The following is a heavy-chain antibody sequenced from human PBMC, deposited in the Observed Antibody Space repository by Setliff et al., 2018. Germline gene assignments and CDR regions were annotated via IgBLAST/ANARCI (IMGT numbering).Heavy chain of an antibody. Sequence: SETLSLTCTVSGDSISSSGYSSRSYYWAWIRQPPGKGLEWVGRIYYRGRTYYNPSLKSRVTISVDTSKNQFSLRLSSVAAADTSVYYCVRTLAGYDFWSVPYRGAFDVWGQGTMVTVSS. CDR3: VRTLAGYDFWSVPYRGAFDV. V-gene: IGHV4-39*01. D-gene: IGHD3-3*01. J-gene: IGHJ3*01. CDR2: IYYRGRT. CDR1: GDSISSSGYSSRSYY.